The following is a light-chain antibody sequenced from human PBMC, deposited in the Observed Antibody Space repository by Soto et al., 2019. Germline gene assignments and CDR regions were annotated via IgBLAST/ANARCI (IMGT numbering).Light chain of an antibody. CDR3: QQYNHYST. J-gene: IGKJ2*01. CDR2: DAS. CDR1: QSISRW. Sequence: DIQMTQSPSTLSASVGDRVTITCRVSQSISRWVAWYQQKPGKAPKLLIYDASSLESGVPSRFSGSGSGTEFTLTISSLQPDDFATYYCQQYNHYSTFGQGTKLEIK. V-gene: IGKV1-5*01.